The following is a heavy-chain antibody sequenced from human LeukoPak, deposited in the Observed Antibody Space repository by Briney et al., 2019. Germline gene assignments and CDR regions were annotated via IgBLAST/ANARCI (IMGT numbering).Heavy chain of an antibody. D-gene: IGHD3-22*01. CDR1: GFTFSSYA. Sequence: PGGSLRLSCAASGFTFSSYAMHWVRQAPGKGLEWVAVISYDGSNKYYADSVKGRFTISRDNSKNTLYLQMNSLRAEDTAVYYCSTAYDSSGYLDYYFDHWGQGTLVTVSS. J-gene: IGHJ4*02. CDR2: ISYDGSNK. CDR3: STAYDSSGYLDYYFDH. V-gene: IGHV3-30*04.